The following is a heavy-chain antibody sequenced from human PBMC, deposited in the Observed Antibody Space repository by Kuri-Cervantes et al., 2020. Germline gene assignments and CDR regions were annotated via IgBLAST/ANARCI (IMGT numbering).Heavy chain of an antibody. Sequence: ASVKVSCKASGYTFTSYDINWVRQATGQGLEWMGWMNPNSGNTGYAQKFQGRVTMTRNTSISTAYMELSSLRSEDTAVYYCARETYYDFWSGYSFYGRPGGYYYGMDVWGQGTTVTVSS. D-gene: IGHD3-3*01. J-gene: IGHJ6*02. CDR1: GYTFTSYD. CDR2: MNPNSGNT. V-gene: IGHV1-8*01. CDR3: ARETYYDFWSGYSFYGRPGGYYYGMDV.